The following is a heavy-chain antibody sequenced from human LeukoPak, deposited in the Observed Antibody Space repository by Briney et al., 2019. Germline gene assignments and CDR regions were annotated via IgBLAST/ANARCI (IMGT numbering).Heavy chain of an antibody. CDR3: ARGLPSDAFDI. D-gene: IGHD3-10*01. CDR2: VNPTSGGT. Sequence: GASVKVSCKASGYTFTGYYMHWVRQAPGQGLEWMGWVNPTSGGTNYAQKFQGRVTMTRDTSISTAYMELSRLRSDDTAVYYCARGLPSDAFDIWGQGTMVTVSS. V-gene: IGHV1-2*02. CDR1: GYTFTGYY. J-gene: IGHJ3*02.